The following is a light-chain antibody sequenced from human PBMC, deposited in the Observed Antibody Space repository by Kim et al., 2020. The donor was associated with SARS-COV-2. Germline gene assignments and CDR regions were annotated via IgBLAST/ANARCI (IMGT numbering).Light chain of an antibody. CDR3: QQSYTFPRT. J-gene: IGKJ1*01. V-gene: IGKV1-39*01. CDR1: QRISSS. Sequence: DIQMTQSPSSLSASVGDRVTITCRTSQRISSSLNWYQQKPGTVPKLLIYAASGLQSGFPSRFSGSGSGTDFTLTINGLQPEDFATYFCQQSYTFPRTFGQGTKVDIK. CDR2: AAS.